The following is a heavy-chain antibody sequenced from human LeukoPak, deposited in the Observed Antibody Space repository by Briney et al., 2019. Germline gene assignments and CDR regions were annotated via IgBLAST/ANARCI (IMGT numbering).Heavy chain of an antibody. D-gene: IGHD3-16*02. CDR3: ARGYYNFYDYVWGSYRRPYHNWFDP. Sequence: ASQTLSLICPVAGGSISSGSYDWGWLRQPAGKGLEWIGRIYISGSTNYHPSPKSRVTISVDTSKNHFSLKLSSVTAADTAVYYWARGYYNFYDYVWGSYRRPYHNWFDPWGQGTLVTVSS. V-gene: IGHV4-61*02. J-gene: IGHJ5*02. CDR1: GGSISSGSYD. CDR2: IYISGST.